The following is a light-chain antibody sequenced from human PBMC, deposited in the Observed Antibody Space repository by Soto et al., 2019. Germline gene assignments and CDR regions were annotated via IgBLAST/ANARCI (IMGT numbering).Light chain of an antibody. CDR3: QQYDSSPLLT. V-gene: IGKV3-20*01. CDR1: QSVSSSY. CDR2: GAS. Sequence: EIVLTQSPGTLSLSPGERATLSCRASQSVSSSYLAWYQQKPGQAPRLLIHGASNRATGIPDRFSGGGSGTDFTLIISRLEPEDFAVYYCQQYDSSPLLTFGPGTKVDI. J-gene: IGKJ3*01.